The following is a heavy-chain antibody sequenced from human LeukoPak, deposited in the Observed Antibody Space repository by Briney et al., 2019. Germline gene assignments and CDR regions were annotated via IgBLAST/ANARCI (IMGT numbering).Heavy chain of an antibody. CDR1: GFTVSSSY. CDR3: AREVVSIPSYFDS. Sequence: GGSLRLSCAASGFTVSSSYMYWVRQAPGKGLEWVSFFYRGDSTYYAESVRGRFTISRDNSKNTLYLLMDSLIPEDTTVYYCAREVVSIPSYFDSWGQGTLVTVSS. V-gene: IGHV3-53*01. CDR2: FYRGDST. J-gene: IGHJ4*02. D-gene: IGHD2-21*01.